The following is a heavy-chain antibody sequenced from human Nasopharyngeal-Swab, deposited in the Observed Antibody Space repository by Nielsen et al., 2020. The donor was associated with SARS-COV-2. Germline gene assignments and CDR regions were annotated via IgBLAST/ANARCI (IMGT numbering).Heavy chain of an antibody. Sequence: ESLKISCTVSGGSISSYYWSWIRQPPGKGLEWIGYIYYSGSTNYNPSLKSRVTISVDTSKNQLSLKLTSVTAADTAGYYCARGRGTRSYFDYWGQGTQVTVSS. J-gene: IGHJ4*02. CDR3: ARGRGTRSYFDY. CDR1: GGSISSYY. D-gene: IGHD3/OR15-3a*01. CDR2: IYYSGST. V-gene: IGHV4-59*01.